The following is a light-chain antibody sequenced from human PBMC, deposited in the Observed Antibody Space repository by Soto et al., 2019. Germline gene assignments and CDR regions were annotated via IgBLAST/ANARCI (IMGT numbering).Light chain of an antibody. CDR1: QDIRGA. V-gene: IGKV1-13*02. J-gene: IGKJ5*01. CDR2: DVS. CDR3: QQFYSYPIT. Sequence: AIQLTQSPSSLSASVGDRVTITCRASQDIRGALAWYQQTPGKAPKILIYDVSTLQSGVPSRFSGSSSGTDFSLTISILQPEDFATYFWQQFYSYPITFVQGTRLDIK.